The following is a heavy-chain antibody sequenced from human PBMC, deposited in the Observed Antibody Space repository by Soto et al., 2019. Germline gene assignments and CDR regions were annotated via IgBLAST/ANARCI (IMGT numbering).Heavy chain of an antibody. Sequence: ASVKVSCKASGYTFTSYDINWVRQATGQGLEWMGWMNPNSGNTGYAQKFQGRVTMTRNTSISTAYMELSSLRSEDTAVYYCARGEGDSSSRLDYYYYYMDVWGKGTTVTVSS. CDR3: ARGEGDSSSRLDYYYYYMDV. J-gene: IGHJ6*03. D-gene: IGHD6-6*01. CDR1: GYTFTSYD. CDR2: MNPNSGNT. V-gene: IGHV1-8*01.